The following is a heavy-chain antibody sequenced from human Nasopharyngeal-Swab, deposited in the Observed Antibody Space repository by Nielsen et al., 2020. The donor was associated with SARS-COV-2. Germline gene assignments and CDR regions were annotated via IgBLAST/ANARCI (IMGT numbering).Heavy chain of an antibody. Sequence: GESLKISCAASGFTFSSYDMHWVRQATGKGLEWVSAIGTAGDTYYPGSVKGRFTISRENAKNSLYLQMNSLRAGDTAVYYCARDCSGGSCYPSYYYGMDVWGQGTTVTVSS. CDR1: GFTFSSYD. J-gene: IGHJ6*02. D-gene: IGHD2-15*01. CDR2: IGTAGDT. V-gene: IGHV3-13*01. CDR3: ARDCSGGSCYPSYYYGMDV.